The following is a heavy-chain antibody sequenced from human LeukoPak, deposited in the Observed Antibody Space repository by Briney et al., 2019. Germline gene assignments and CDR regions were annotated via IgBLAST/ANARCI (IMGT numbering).Heavy chain of an antibody. D-gene: IGHD2-2*01. CDR3: ARVHSSSSQLLDY. CDR2: ISAYNGDT. CDR1: GYAFTTFG. J-gene: IGHJ4*02. V-gene: IGHV1-18*01. Sequence: GPVKVSCKASGYAFTTFGVTWVRQAPRQGLEWMGWISAYNGDTNYAQKFQGRFTMTTDTSTNTAYIELRSLRSDDTAVYYCARVHSSSSQLLDYWGQGTLVTVSS.